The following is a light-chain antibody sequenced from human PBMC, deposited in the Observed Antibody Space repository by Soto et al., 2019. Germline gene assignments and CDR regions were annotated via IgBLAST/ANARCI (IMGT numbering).Light chain of an antibody. CDR1: QGIDTS. Sequence: DILFTQSPASLSASVGDRVTITCRASQGIDTSLAWYQQKPGKAPKLLIYAPSNFQSGVPSRFRGSGSGTHFTITISSLKPEDCETYECQQSYSTPRTFGQGTRLEIK. CDR2: APS. J-gene: IGKJ5*01. CDR3: QQSYSTPRT. V-gene: IGKV1-39*01.